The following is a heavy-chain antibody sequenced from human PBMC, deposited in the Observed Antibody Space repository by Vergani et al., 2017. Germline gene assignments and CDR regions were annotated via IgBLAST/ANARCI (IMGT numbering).Heavy chain of an antibody. CDR1: GFTFSSYA. CDR2: ISGSGGST. J-gene: IGHJ5*02. CDR3: AKVGSMTTVTTGRGGGGGLET. V-gene: IGHV3-23*04. D-gene: IGHD4-17*01. Sequence: EVQLVESGGGLVQPGGSLRLSCAASGFTFSSYAMSWVRQAPGKGLEWVSAISGSGGSTYYADSVKGRFTISRDNSKNTLYLQMNSLRAEDTAVYYGAKVGSMTTVTTGRGGGGGLETWGQGTLVTVSS.